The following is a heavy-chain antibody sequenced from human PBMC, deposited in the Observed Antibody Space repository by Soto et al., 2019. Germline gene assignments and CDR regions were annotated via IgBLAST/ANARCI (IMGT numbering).Heavy chain of an antibody. D-gene: IGHD4-4*01. CDR2: IYYSGST. CDR1: GGSISSGGYY. CDR3: ARDQVTTYGSGFYYYGMDV. J-gene: IGHJ6*02. Sequence: QVQLQESGPGLVKPSQTLSLTCTVSGGSISSGGYYWSWIRQHPGKGLEWIGYIYYSGSTYYNPSLQSRVTISVDTSKNQFSLKLSSVTAADTAVYYCARDQVTTYGSGFYYYGMDVWGQGTTVTVSS. V-gene: IGHV4-31*03.